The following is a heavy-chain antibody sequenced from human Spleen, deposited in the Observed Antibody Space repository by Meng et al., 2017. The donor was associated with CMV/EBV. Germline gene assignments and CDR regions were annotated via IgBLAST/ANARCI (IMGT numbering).Heavy chain of an antibody. J-gene: IGHJ6*02. CDR2: IGGSSSYI. Sequence: GESLKISCAASGFTISSYWMHWVRQTPGKGLEWVSSIGGSSSYIFYTDSVKGRFTVARDNAKNSLYLQMNSLRVEDTAVYYCARDKGVFGMDVWGQGTTVTVSS. V-gene: IGHV3-21*01. CDR3: ARDKGVFGMDV. CDR1: GFTISSYW.